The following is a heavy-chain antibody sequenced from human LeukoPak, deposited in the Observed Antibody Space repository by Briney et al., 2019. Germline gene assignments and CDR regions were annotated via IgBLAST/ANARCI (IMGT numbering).Heavy chain of an antibody. D-gene: IGHD5-12*01. V-gene: IGHV4-34*01. J-gene: IGHJ4*02. Sequence: SVTLSLTCAVYGGSFSGYYWSWIRQPPGKGLEWIGEINHSGSTNYNPSLKSRVTISVDTSKNQFSLKLSSVTAADTAVYYCARGKWLRSSFDYWGQGTLVTVSS. CDR2: INHSGST. CDR1: GGSFSGYY. CDR3: ARGKWLRSSFDY.